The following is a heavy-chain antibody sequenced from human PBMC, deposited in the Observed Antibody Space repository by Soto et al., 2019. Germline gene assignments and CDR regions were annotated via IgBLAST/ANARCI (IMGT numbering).Heavy chain of an antibody. D-gene: IGHD3-22*01. CDR1: GGSFSGYY. CDR2: VNHSGST. Sequence: SETLSLTCAVYGGSFSGYYWTWVRQPPGKGLEWIGDVNHSGSTNQNPSLKSRVTISVDTSKNQFSLKLKSATAADTAVYYCARGITTIPAVQGDAPDNCYFDSWGLGTLATVSS. CDR3: ARGITTIPAVQGDAPDNCYFDS. V-gene: IGHV4-34*01. J-gene: IGHJ4*02.